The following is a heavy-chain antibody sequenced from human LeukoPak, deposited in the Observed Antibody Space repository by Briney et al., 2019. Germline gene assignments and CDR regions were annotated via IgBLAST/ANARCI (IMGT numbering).Heavy chain of an antibody. V-gene: IGHV3-15*01. J-gene: IGHJ4*02. CDR2: IKSKTDGGTT. Sequence: GGSLRLSCAASGFTFSNAWMSWVRQAPGKGLEWVGRIKSKTDGGTTDYAAPVKGRFTISRDDSKNTLYLQMNSLKTEDTAVYYCATEVGPTEFDYWGQGTLVTVSS. CDR3: ATEVGPTEFDY. D-gene: IGHD1-26*01. CDR1: GFTFSNAW.